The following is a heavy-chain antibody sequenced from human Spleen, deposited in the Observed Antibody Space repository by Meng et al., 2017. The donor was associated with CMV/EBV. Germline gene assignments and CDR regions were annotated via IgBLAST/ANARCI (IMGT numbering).Heavy chain of an antibody. CDR3: ARRTFSSSGDY. CDR1: GFTFSSYE. V-gene: IGHV3-53*01. D-gene: IGHD6-6*01. J-gene: IGHJ4*02. Sequence: GESLKISCAASGFTFSSYEMKWVRQAPGKGLEWVSLIYTSGSTYYADSVKGRFTISRDNSRNTLYLQMSNLRAEDTAVYYCARRTFSSSGDYWGQGTLVTVSS. CDR2: IYTSGST.